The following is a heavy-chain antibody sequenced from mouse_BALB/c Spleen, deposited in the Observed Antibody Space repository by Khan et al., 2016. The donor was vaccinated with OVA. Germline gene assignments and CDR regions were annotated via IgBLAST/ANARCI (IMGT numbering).Heavy chain of an antibody. V-gene: IGHV3-2*02. J-gene: IGHJ2*01. CDR2: ISYSGNT. CDR1: GYSITSDYA. Sequence: EVQLVESGPGLVKPSQSLSLTCTVTGYSITSDYAWNWIRQFPGNKLEWMGYISYSGNTKYNPSLKSRISITRDTSKNQFFLQLNSVTTEDTATYSCARIYGGDFDYWGQGTTLTVSS. CDR3: ARIYGGDFDY. D-gene: IGHD1-1*01.